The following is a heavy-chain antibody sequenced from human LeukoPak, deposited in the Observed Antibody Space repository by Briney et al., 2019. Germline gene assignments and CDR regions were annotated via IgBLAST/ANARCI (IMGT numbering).Heavy chain of an antibody. CDR1: GGSFSGYY. Sequence: RASETLSLTCAVYGGSFSGYYWSWIRQPPGKGLEWIGEINHSGSTNYNLSLKSRVTISVDTSKNQFSLKLSSVTAADTAMYYCARVKRKYQVLKPLHETPSHYFDYWGQGTLVTVSS. V-gene: IGHV4-34*01. CDR3: ARVKRKYQVLKPLHETPSHYFDY. D-gene: IGHD2-2*01. J-gene: IGHJ4*02. CDR2: INHSGST.